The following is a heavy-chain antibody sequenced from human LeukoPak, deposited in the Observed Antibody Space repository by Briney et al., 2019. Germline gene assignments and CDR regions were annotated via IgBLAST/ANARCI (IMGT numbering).Heavy chain of an antibody. CDR1: GYTFTGYY. D-gene: IGHD1-26*01. Sequence: ASVKVSCKASGYTFTGYYMHWVRQAPGQGLEWMGWINPNSGGTNYAQKFQGRVTMTRDMSISTAYMELSRLRSDDTAVYYCARPTSGSYYGYYFDYWGQGTLVTVSS. J-gene: IGHJ4*02. CDR3: ARPTSGSYYGYYFDY. V-gene: IGHV1-2*02. CDR2: INPNSGGT.